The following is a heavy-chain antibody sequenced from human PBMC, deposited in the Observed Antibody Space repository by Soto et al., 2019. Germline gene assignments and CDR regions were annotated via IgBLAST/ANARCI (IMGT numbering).Heavy chain of an antibody. J-gene: IGHJ5*02. CDR3: ASSGYDYVENWFDP. D-gene: IGHD5-12*01. CDR2: TYYRSKWYN. V-gene: IGHV6-1*01. CDR1: GDSVSSNSAA. Sequence: SPTLSLTCAISGDSVSSNSAAWNWIRQSPSRGLEWLGRTYYRSKWYNDYAVSVKSRITINPDTSKNQFSLQLNSVTPEDTAVYYCASSGYDYVENWFDPWGQGTLVTVSS.